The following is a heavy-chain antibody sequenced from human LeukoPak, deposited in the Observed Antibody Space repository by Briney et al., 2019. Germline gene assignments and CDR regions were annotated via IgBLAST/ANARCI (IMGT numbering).Heavy chain of an antibody. CDR1: GGSISSGGYS. Sequence: SETLSLTCAVSGGSISSGGYSWSWIRQPPGKGLEWIGYIYHSGSTYYNPSLKSRVTISVDRSKNQFSPKLSSVTAADTAVYYCARAADRNWFDPWGQGTLVTVSS. J-gene: IGHJ5*02. CDR3: ARAADRNWFDP. CDR2: IYHSGST. V-gene: IGHV4-30-2*01.